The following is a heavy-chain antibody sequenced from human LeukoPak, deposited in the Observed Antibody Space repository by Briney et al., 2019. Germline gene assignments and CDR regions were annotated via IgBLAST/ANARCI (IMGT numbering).Heavy chain of an antibody. J-gene: IGHJ4*02. V-gene: IGHV3-33*06. CDR2: IWFDGSVK. CDR1: GFTFSTYW. Sequence: PGGSLRLSCAASGFTFSTYWRAWVRQAPGRGGEGVAAIWFDGSVKHYSDAVKGRFTISIDNSLNTLYLQMNSLRVEDTAIYYCAKDTGVQFLEPAFWGQGTLVTVSS. D-gene: IGHD3-3*01. CDR3: AKDTGVQFLEPAF.